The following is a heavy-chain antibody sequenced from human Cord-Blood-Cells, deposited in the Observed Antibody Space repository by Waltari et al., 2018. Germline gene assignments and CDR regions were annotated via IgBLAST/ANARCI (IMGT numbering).Heavy chain of an antibody. Sequence: QVLLVESGGGVVQPGRSLRPSCAASGSTFSSYAMTRVRQAPGKGLEWVAVISYDGSNKYYADSVKGRFTISRDNSKNTLYLQMNSLRAEDMAVYYCAREQLVPYFDYWGQGTLVTVSS. CDR1: GSTFSSYA. V-gene: IGHV3-30-3*01. CDR3: AREQLVPYFDY. CDR2: ISYDGSNK. J-gene: IGHJ4*02. D-gene: IGHD6-13*01.